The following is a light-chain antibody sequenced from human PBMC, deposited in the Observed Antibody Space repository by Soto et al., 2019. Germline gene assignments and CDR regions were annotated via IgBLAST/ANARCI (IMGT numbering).Light chain of an antibody. CDR2: EVT. CDR3: SSYAGSNNLKV. V-gene: IGLV2-8*01. Sequence: QSALTQPPSASGSPGQSVTISCTGTSSDVGGYNYVSWYQQHPGKAPKLMIYEVTMRPSGVPDRFSGSKSGNTASLTVSGLQAEDEADYYCSSYAGSNNLKVFGTGTKVTVL. J-gene: IGLJ1*01. CDR1: SSDVGGYNY.